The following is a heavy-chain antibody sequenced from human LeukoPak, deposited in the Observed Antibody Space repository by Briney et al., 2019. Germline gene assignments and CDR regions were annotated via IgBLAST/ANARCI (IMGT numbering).Heavy chain of an antibody. Sequence: PGGSLRLSCAASGYTFTSYSMNWVRQAPGKGLEWVSYISDGGETIYYADSVKGRFTISRDNAKNSLYLQMNSLRAEDTAVYYCAGDCGTTSCYDFPDFDYWGQGTLVTVSS. D-gene: IGHD2-2*01. CDR2: ISDGGETI. V-gene: IGHV3-48*01. J-gene: IGHJ4*02. CDR3: AGDCGTTSCYDFPDFDY. CDR1: GYTFTSYS.